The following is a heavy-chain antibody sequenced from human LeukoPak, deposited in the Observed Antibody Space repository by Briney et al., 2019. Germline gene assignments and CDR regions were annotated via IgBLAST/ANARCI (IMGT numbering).Heavy chain of an antibody. J-gene: IGHJ4*02. CDR2: ISYTGSS. CDR3: ARAEDLISFDY. CDR1: GGSISTSTFY. Sequence: SETLSLTCTVSGGSISTSTFYWGWIRQPPGKGLEWIGSISYTGSSYYNPSLKSRVAISVDTSKNHFSLRLSSVTAADTALYYCARAEDLISFDYWGQGTLVSVSS. D-gene: IGHD2-8*01. V-gene: IGHV4-39*07.